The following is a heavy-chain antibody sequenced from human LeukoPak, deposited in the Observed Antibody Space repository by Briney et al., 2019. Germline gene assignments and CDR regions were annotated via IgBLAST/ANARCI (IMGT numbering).Heavy chain of an antibody. J-gene: IGHJ4*02. CDR1: GGSFIGYY. CDR3: MGYVTATASLDY. D-gene: IGHD2-8*01. V-gene: IGHV4-34*01. Sequence: PSETLSLTCAVYGGSFIGYYWSWIRQPPGKGLEWIGSIYYSGSTYYNPSLKSRVTISVDTSKNQFSLKLNSVTAADTAVYYCMGYVTATASLDYWGQGTLVTVSS. CDR2: IYYSGST.